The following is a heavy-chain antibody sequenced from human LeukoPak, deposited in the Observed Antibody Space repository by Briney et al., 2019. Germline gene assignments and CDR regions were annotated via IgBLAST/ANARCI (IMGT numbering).Heavy chain of an antibody. CDR1: GGTFSSYA. Sequence: SVKVSCKASGGTFSSYAISWVRQAPGQGLEWMGGIIPIFGTANYAQKFQGRVTITTDESTSTAYMELRSLRSDDTAVYYCATGYCSSTNCRIDYWGQGTLVSVSS. V-gene: IGHV1-69*05. D-gene: IGHD2-2*03. CDR3: ATGYCSSTNCRIDY. J-gene: IGHJ4*02. CDR2: IIPIFGTA.